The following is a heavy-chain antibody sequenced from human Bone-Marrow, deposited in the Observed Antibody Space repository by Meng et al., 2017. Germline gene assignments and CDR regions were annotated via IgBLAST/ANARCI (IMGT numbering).Heavy chain of an antibody. Sequence: LLVELRGGLSQPGGSLRHACAPCGFTLRRYAMNWVRQAPGEGLDWVSTISSSGDSSYYADSVEDPFTISRYNFKNTLYLRMNSLRAEDTAVYYCTLDTAMINWGQGTLVTVSS. CDR3: TLDTAMIN. J-gene: IGHJ4*02. V-gene: IGHV3-23*04. D-gene: IGHD5-18*01. CDR2: ISSSGDSS. CDR1: GFTLRRYA.